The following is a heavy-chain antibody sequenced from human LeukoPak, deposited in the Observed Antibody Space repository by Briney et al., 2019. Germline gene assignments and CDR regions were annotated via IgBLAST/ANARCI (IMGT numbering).Heavy chain of an antibody. V-gene: IGHV3-30-3*01. Sequence: PGGSLRLSCIASGFTLNNYPAMHWVRQAPGKGLEWVAALSADGNAKFNADSVKGRFTISRDISRNALFLEMNSLRPQDTAMYFCARGTYSSGRCDVFDVWGQGTLVSVSS. J-gene: IGHJ3*01. CDR1: GFTLNNYPA. D-gene: IGHD6-19*01. CDR3: ARGTYSSGRCDVFDV. CDR2: LSADGNAK.